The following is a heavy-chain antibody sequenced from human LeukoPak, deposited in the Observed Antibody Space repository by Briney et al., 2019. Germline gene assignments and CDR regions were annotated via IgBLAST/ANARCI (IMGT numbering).Heavy chain of an antibody. V-gene: IGHV3-7*03. CDR3: ATSRTSDY. J-gene: IGHJ4*02. CDR2: IKQDGSEK. CDR1: GFTFSSYW. Sequence: GGSLRLSCAASGFTFSSYWMSWVRQAPGKGLEWVAIIKQDGSEKYYVDSVKGRFTISRDNAEKSLYLQVNSLRAADTAVYYCATSRTSDYWGQGTLVTVSS. D-gene: IGHD1-14*01.